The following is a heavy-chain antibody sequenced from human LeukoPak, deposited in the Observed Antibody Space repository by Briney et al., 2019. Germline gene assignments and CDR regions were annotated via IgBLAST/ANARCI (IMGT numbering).Heavy chain of an antibody. Sequence: PGGSLRLSCAASGFTFSSYSMNWVRQAPGKGLEWLSYISSSGDTIYYADSVKGRFTISRDNAKNSLYLQMNSLRDEDAAVYYCARDMTLFRGVKYWFDSWGQGTLVTVSS. CDR3: ARDMTLFRGVKYWFDS. J-gene: IGHJ5*01. D-gene: IGHD3-10*01. CDR2: ISSSGDTI. V-gene: IGHV3-48*02. CDR1: GFTFSSYS.